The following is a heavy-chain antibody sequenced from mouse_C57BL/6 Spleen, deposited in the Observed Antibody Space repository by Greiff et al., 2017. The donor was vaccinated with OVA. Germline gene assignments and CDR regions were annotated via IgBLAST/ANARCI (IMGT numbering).Heavy chain of an antibody. Sequence: EVKLVESGEGLVKPGGSLKLSCAASGFTFSSYAMSWVRQTPETRLEWVAYISSGGDYIYYADTVKGRFTISRDNARNTLYLQMSRLKSEDTAMYYCTRESPFITTVPYYAMDYWGQGTSVTVSS. J-gene: IGHJ4*01. D-gene: IGHD1-1*01. CDR2: ISSGGDYI. V-gene: IGHV5-9-1*02. CDR3: TRESPFITTVPYYAMDY. CDR1: GFTFSSYA.